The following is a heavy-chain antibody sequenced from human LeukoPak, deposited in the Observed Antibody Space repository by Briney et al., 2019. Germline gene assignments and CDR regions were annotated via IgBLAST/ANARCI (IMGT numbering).Heavy chain of an antibody. J-gene: IGHJ6*03. V-gene: IGHV1-24*01. CDR1: GYTLTELS. D-gene: IGHD6-6*01. Sequence: GASVKVSCKVSGYTLTELSMHWVRQAPGKGLEWMGGFDPEDGETIYAQKFQGRVTITTDESTSTAYTELSSLRSEDTAVYYCAREYSSSSEYYYYYYMDVWGKGTTVTVSS. CDR3: AREYSSSSEYYYYYYMDV. CDR2: FDPEDGET.